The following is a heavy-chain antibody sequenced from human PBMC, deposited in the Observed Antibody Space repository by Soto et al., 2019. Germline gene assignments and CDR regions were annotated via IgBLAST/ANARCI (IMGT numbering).Heavy chain of an antibody. CDR2: INSDGSST. V-gene: IGHV3-74*01. CDR1: GFTFSSYW. Sequence: QPGGSLRLSCAASGFTFSSYWMHWVRQAPGKGLVWVSRINSDGSSTSYADSVKGRFTISRDNAKNTLYLQMNSLRAEDTAVYYCAAAAGTSDWFDPWGQGTLVTVSS. CDR3: AAAAGTSDWFDP. J-gene: IGHJ5*02. D-gene: IGHD6-13*01.